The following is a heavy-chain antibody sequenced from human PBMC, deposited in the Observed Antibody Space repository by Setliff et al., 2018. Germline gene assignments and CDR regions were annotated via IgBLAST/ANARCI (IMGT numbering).Heavy chain of an antibody. CDR2: IWDDGVKK. CDR3: ARTCSGSGCYAGLES. CDR1: GFTFSTYR. D-gene: IGHD2-15*01. J-gene: IGHJ4*02. V-gene: IGHV3-33*08. Sequence: GGSLRLSCAASGFTFSTYRMHWVRQARGKGLEWVAVIWDDGVKKYHADSVKGRFTISRDNSKNTLYLQMNSLRPEDTAVYYCARTCSGSGCYAGLESWGQGTPVTVSS.